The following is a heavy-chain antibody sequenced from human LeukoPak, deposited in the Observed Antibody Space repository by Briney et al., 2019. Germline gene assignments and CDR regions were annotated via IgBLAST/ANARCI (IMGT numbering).Heavy chain of an antibody. CDR3: ARDLGIAARPYYFDY. CDR2: ISSSDSTI. D-gene: IGHD6-6*01. Sequence: GGSLRLSCAASGFTFSSYEMNWVRQAPGKGLVWVSYISSSDSTIYYADSVKGRFTISRDNAKNSLYLQMNSLRAEDTAVYYCARDLGIAARPYYFDYWGQGTLVTVSS. CDR1: GFTFSSYE. V-gene: IGHV3-48*03. J-gene: IGHJ4*02.